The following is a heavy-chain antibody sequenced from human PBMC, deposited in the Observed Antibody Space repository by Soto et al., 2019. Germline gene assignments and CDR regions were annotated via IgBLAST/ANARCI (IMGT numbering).Heavy chain of an antibody. Sequence: SETLSLTCTVSGGSISSYYWSWIRQPPGKGLEWIGYIYYSGSTNYNPSLKSRVTISVDTSKNQFSLKLSSVTDADTAVYYCAREGSIAALTNYYYGMDVWGQGTTVTVS. CDR3: AREGSIAALTNYYYGMDV. CDR2: IYYSGST. D-gene: IGHD6-6*01. V-gene: IGHV4-59*01. CDR1: GGSISSYY. J-gene: IGHJ6*02.